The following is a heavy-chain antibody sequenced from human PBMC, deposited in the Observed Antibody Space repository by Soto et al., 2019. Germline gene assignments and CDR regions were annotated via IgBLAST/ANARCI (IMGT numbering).Heavy chain of an antibody. CDR2: IYYSGST. J-gene: IGHJ4*02. D-gene: IGHD1-26*01. CDR1: GGSISSSSYY. V-gene: IGHV4-39*01. Sequence: QLQLQESGPGLVKPSETLSLTSTVSGGSISSSSYYWGWIRQPPGKGLEWIGSIYYSGSTYYNPSLKGRVTISVDTCTNQFSLKLSSVTAADTAVYYCARLFPHSGSYLDYWGQGTLVTVSS. CDR3: ARLFPHSGSYLDY.